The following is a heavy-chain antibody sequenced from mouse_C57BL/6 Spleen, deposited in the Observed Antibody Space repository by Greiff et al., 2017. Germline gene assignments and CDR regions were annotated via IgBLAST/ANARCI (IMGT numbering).Heavy chain of an antibody. D-gene: IGHD1-1*01. CDR2: IDPSDSYT. CDR1: GYTFTSYW. CDR3: ARSGAVAYFDY. Sequence: QVQLKQPGAELVMPGASVKLSCKASGYTFTSYWMHWVKQRPGQGLEWIGEIDPSDSYTNYNQKFKGKSTLTVDKSSSTAYMQLSSLTSEDSAVYYCARSGAVAYFDYWGQGTTLTVSS. V-gene: IGHV1-69*01. J-gene: IGHJ2*01.